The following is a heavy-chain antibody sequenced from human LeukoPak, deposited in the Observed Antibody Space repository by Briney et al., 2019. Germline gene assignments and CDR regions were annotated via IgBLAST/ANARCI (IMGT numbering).Heavy chain of an antibody. CDR1: GGSISSYY. V-gene: IGHV4-59*08. CDR2: IYYSGST. Sequence: SETLSLICTVSGGSISSYYWSWIRQPPGKGLEWIGYIYYSGSTNYNPSLKSRVTISVDTSKNQFSLKLSSVTAADTAVYYCARQGGSYISWYFDLWGRGTLVTVSS. D-gene: IGHD1-26*01. CDR3: ARQGGSYISWYFDL. J-gene: IGHJ2*01.